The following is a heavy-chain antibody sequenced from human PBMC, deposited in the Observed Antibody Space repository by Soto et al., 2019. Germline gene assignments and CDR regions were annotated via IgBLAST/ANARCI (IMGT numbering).Heavy chain of an antibody. CDR2: IYYSGST. CDR1: GGSISSSSDY. V-gene: IGHV4-39*01. D-gene: IGHD1-26*01. J-gene: IGHJ4*02. CDR3: ARGRAPPSEFDS. Sequence: NPSETLSLTCTVSGGSISSSSDYWGWIRQPPGKGLEWIGSIYYSGSTYYNPSLKSRVTISVDTSKYQFSLSLSSLTAADTAVYYRARGRAPPSEFDSWGQGILVTVSS.